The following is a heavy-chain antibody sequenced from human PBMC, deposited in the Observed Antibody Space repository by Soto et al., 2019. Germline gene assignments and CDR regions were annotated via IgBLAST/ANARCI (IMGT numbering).Heavy chain of an antibody. CDR2: IYYSGST. Sequence: QVQLQESGPGLVKPSQTLSLTCTVSGGSISSGDYYWSWIRQPPGKGLEWIGYIYYSGSTYYNPSLKSRVNISVDTSKNQFSLKLSSVTAADTAVYYCARETLGYCSSTSCFNWFDPWGQGTLVTVSS. J-gene: IGHJ5*02. V-gene: IGHV4-30-4*01. D-gene: IGHD2-2*01. CDR1: GGSISSGDYY. CDR3: ARETLGYCSSTSCFNWFDP.